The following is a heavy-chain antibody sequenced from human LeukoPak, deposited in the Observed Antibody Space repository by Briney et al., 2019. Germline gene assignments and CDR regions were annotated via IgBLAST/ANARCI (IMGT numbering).Heavy chain of an antibody. CDR3: ARGPGALLH. V-gene: IGHV6-1*01. Sequence: SQTLSLTCVISGDSVSSNSAAWNWIRQSPSRGLEWLGRTYYRSKWYSYSAVSVKSRIIINPDTSKNQFSLQLNSVTPEDTAVYCARGPGALLHWGQGILVTVSS. CDR1: GDSVSSNSAA. D-gene: IGHD3-10*01. J-gene: IGHJ4*02. CDR2: TYYRSKWYS.